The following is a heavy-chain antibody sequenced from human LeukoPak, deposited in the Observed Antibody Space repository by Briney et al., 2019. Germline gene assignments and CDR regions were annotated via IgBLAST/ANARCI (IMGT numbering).Heavy chain of an antibody. V-gene: IGHV1-8*01. Sequence: ASVKVSCKASGYTFISYDINWVLQATGQGLEWMGWMNPNSGNTGYAQKFQGRVTMTRDTSISTAYMELSSLRSEDTAVHYCATGITFGGLIATDWGQGTLVTVSS. CDR3: ATGITFGGLIATD. CDR2: MNPNSGNT. D-gene: IGHD3-16*02. CDR1: GYTFISYD. J-gene: IGHJ4*02.